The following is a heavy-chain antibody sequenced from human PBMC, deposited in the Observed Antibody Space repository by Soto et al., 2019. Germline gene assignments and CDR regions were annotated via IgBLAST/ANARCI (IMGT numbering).Heavy chain of an antibody. CDR1: GFTFTSSA. Sequence: ASVKVSCKASGFTFTSSAVQWVRQARGQRLEWIGWIVVGSGNTNYAQKFQERVTITRDMSTSTAYMELSSLRSEDTAVYYCAAVRYLDWPRGNDAFDIWGQGTMVTVSS. CDR2: IVVGSGNT. D-gene: IGHD3-9*01. CDR3: AAVRYLDWPRGNDAFDI. J-gene: IGHJ3*02. V-gene: IGHV1-58*01.